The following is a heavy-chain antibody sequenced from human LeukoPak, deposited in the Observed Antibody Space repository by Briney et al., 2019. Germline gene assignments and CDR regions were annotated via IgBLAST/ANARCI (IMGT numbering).Heavy chain of an antibody. J-gene: IGHJ4*02. CDR3: ARDLVEMTTPGDY. CDR1: GFTFSSYW. D-gene: IGHD5-24*01. Sequence: PGGSQTLFCAASGFTFSSYWMHWVRQAPGKGLVWVSRINSDGSSTSYADSVKGRFTISRDNAKNTLYLQMNSLRAEDTAVYYCARDLVEMTTPGDYWGQGALLTLSS. V-gene: IGHV3-74*01. CDR2: INSDGSST.